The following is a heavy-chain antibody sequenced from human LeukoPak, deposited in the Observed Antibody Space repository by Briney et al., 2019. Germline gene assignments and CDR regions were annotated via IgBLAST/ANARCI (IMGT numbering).Heavy chain of an antibody. CDR2: ISGSGGST. V-gene: IGHV3-23*01. D-gene: IGHD3-22*01. J-gene: IGHJ5*02. CDR1: GFTFSTSS. Sequence: GGSLRLSCAASGFTFSTSSLNWVRQAPGKGLEWVSAISGSGGSTYYADSVKGRFTISRDNSKNTLYLQMNSLRAEDTAVYYCAKDTSAVVVITSNWFDPWGQGTLVTVSS. CDR3: AKDTSAVVVITSNWFDP.